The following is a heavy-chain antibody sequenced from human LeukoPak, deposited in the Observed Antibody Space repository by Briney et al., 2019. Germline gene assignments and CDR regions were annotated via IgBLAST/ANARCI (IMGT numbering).Heavy chain of an antibody. V-gene: IGHV4-30-4*08. CDR1: GGSFSGSY. D-gene: IGHD2-2*01. CDR2: IYYSGST. J-gene: IGHJ4*02. CDR3: ARVKGYCSSTSCYFLDY. Sequence: SETLSLTCAVYGGSFSGSYWNWIRQPPGKGLEWIGYIYYSGSTYYNPSLKSRVTISVDTSKNQFSLKLSSVTAADTAVYYCARVKGYCSSTSCYFLDYWGQGTLVTVSS.